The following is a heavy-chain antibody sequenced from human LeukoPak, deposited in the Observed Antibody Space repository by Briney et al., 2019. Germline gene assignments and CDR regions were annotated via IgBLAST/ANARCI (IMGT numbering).Heavy chain of an antibody. V-gene: IGHV4-39*01. CDR1: GGSISSSGSY. CDR3: ARQEYSSGWNFDY. Sequence: SETLSLTCTVSGGSISSSGSYWSWIRQPLGKGLEWIGEINHSGSTNYNPSLKSRVTISVDTSKNQFSLKLSSVTAADTAVYYCARQEYSSGWNFDYWGQGTLVTVSS. J-gene: IGHJ4*02. CDR2: INHSGST. D-gene: IGHD6-19*01.